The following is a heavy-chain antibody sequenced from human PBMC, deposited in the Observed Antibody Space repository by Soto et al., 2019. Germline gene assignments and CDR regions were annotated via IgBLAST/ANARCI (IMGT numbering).Heavy chain of an antibody. J-gene: IGHJ3*02. Sequence: EVQLLESGGALVQPGGSLRLSCAASGFTFSTYAMNWVRQAPGKGLEWVSGISGSGGSTYYAESVKGRFTISRDNSKNTLYLQMNSLRAEDTALYYCAKDLPDDYGDYAGLGGAFDIWGQGTMVTVSS. CDR1: GFTFSTYA. V-gene: IGHV3-23*01. CDR2: ISGSGGST. CDR3: AKDLPDDYGDYAGLGGAFDI. D-gene: IGHD4-17*01.